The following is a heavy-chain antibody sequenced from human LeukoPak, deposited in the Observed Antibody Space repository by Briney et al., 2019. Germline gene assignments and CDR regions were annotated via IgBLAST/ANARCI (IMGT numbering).Heavy chain of an antibody. CDR2: IYSGVTT. D-gene: IGHD6-19*01. J-gene: IGHJ3*02. CDR1: GFTVSSYH. V-gene: IGHV3-66*01. CDR3: AREFSGWYSRANDAFDI. Sequence: GGSLRLSCAASGFTVSSYHMSWVRQAPGKGLEWVSVIYSGVTTYYADAVKGRFIISRDSSKNTLYLQMNSLRAEDTAVYYCAREFSGWYSRANDAFDIWGQGTMVTVSS.